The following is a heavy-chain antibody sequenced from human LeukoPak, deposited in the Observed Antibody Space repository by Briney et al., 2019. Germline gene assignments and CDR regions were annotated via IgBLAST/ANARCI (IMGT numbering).Heavy chain of an antibody. CDR1: GYIFASYG. D-gene: IGHD2-8*02. Sequence: ASVKVSCKASGYIFASYGIRWVRQAPGQGLEWLGWISAYNGDTKYAQHLQGRVTLTTDTSTGTAYMELRSLTADDTALYYCARDTALTITPGGPDYWGRGTLITVSS. CDR2: ISAYNGDT. V-gene: IGHV1-18*01. J-gene: IGHJ4*02. CDR3: ARDTALTITPGGPDY.